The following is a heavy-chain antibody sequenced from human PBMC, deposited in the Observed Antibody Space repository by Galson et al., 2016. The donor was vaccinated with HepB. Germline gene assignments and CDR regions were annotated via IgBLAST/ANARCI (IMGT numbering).Heavy chain of an antibody. Sequence: SLRLSCAASGFSFSYFGMHWVRQAPGQGPEWVAIIWYDGSNKAYADTVKGRFTISRDNYANTLYLQMNSLRAEDTAVYYFARDQGTKWEKGNNWFDLWGQGTLVAVSS. V-gene: IGHV3-33*01. D-gene: IGHD1-26*01. CDR3: ARDQGTKWEKGNNWFDL. J-gene: IGHJ5*02. CDR2: IWYDGSNK. CDR1: GFSFSYFG.